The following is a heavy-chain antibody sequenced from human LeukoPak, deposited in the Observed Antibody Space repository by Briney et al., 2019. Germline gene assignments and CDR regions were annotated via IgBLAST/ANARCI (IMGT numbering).Heavy chain of an antibody. Sequence: KPSETLSLTCTVSGGSISSSSYYWGWIRQPPGKGLEWIGSIYYSGSTYYNPSLKSRVTISVDTSKNQFSLKLSSVTAADTAVYYCARVVAAAIFDYWGQGTLVTVSS. D-gene: IGHD6-13*01. CDR2: IYYSGST. J-gene: IGHJ4*02. V-gene: IGHV4-39*07. CDR3: ARVVAAAIFDY. CDR1: GGSISSSSYY.